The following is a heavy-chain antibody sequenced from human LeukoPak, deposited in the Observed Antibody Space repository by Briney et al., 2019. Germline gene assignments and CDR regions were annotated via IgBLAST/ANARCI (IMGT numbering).Heavy chain of an antibody. CDR2: IWYDGSNE. D-gene: IGHD3-22*01. CDR3: AREVLDYFDTSGPVDY. J-gene: IGHJ4*02. Sequence: GRSLRLSCAASGFIFSNYGMHWVRQAPGKGLEWVAIIWYDGSNEFYADSVKGRFTISRDNSKSTLYLQMNSLRAEDTAVYYCAREVLDYFDTSGPVDYWGQGTLVTVSS. V-gene: IGHV3-33*01. CDR1: GFIFSNYG.